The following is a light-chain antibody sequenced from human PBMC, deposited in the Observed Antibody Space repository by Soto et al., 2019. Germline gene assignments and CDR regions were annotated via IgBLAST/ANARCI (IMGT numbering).Light chain of an antibody. CDR1: TSDVGGYNY. J-gene: IGLJ1*01. V-gene: IGLV2-14*01. CDR3: SSYTSTDTRL. CDR2: EVS. Sequence: QSALTQPASVPGSPGQSISISCTGTTSDVGGYNYVSWYQQHPGKAPKLIIYEVSYRPSGVSDRFSGSKSGNTASLTISGLQPEDEADYYCSSYTSTDTRLFGTGTKLTVL.